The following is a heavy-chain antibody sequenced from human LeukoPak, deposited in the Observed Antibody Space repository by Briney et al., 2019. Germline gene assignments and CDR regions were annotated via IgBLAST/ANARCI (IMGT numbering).Heavy chain of an antibody. D-gene: IGHD3-22*01. V-gene: IGHV3-21*01. Sequence: TGGSLRLSCAASGFTFSSYSMNWVRQAPGKGLEWVSSISSSSSYIYYADSVKGRFTISRDNAKNSLYLQMNSLRAEDTAVYYCARDHEDYYDSSGYYYSDGTLDYWGQGTLVTVS. CDR3: ARDHEDYYDSSGYYYSDGTLDY. CDR2: ISSSSSYI. J-gene: IGHJ4*02. CDR1: GFTFSSYS.